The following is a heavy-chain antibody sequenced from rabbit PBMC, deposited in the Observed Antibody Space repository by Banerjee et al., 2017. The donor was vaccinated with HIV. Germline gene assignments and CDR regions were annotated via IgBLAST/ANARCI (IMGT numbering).Heavy chain of an antibody. D-gene: IGHD8-1*01. CDR1: GIDFSSYG. V-gene: IGHV1S45*01. Sequence: QEQLVESGGGLVTLGGSLKLSCKASGIDFSSYGISWVRQAPGKGLEWIAYIYPDYGSTDYGSWVNGRFTISKTSSTTVTLQMTSLTAADTATYFCARAGSSYATGAFDPWGPGTLVTVS. CDR2: IYPDYGST. J-gene: IGHJ2*01. CDR3: ARAGSSYATGAFDP.